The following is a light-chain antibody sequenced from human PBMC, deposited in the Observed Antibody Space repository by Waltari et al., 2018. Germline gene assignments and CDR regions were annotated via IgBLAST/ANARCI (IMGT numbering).Light chain of an antibody. CDR3: QVWDTSNDHVV. J-gene: IGLJ2*01. Sequence: SYVLTQSPSVSVAPGQTTRIICGGNNIGSKAEHWYQQKPGQAPVLVVYDDRDRPSGIPERFSGSNSGNTATLTISGVAAGDEADYYCQVWDTSNDHVVFGGGTKLTVL. CDR2: DDR. V-gene: IGLV3-21*02. CDR1: NIGSKA.